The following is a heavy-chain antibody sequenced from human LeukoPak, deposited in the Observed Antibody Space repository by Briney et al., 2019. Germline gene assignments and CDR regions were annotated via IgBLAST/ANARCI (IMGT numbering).Heavy chain of an antibody. J-gene: IGHJ4*02. CDR2: ISAGGGTT. D-gene: IGHD4-17*01. CDR1: GFTFSSYA. Sequence: GGSLRLSCAASGFTFSSYALNWVRQAPGKGLEWVSGISAGGGTTYFADSVKGRFTISRDNSKSTLYLQMNSLRAEDTAVYFCAKDRHGDYSFDFWGQGTLSPSPQ. V-gene: IGHV3-23*01. CDR3: AKDRHGDYSFDF.